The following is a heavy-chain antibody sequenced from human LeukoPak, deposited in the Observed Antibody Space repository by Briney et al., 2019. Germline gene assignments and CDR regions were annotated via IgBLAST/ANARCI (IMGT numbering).Heavy chain of an antibody. CDR3: ARQGVFGSGTYYCFDP. CDR2: STYYRGST. D-gene: IGHD3-10*01. V-gene: IGHV4-39*01. Sequence: SDTLSLACAVYGGSFSGYYWRWIRQPPGKGLEWMASLYYRGSTYYRGSTYYNPSLKSRVTFSVDPSKNQFSLNLSSVTAADTAVYYGARQGVFGSGTYYCFDPWGRGTLVTVSS. J-gene: IGHJ5*02. CDR1: GGSFSGYY.